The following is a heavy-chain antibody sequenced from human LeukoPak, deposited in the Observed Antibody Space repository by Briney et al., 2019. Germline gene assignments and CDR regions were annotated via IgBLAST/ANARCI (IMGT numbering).Heavy chain of an antibody. CDR3: AKAGPDSSGYYYPNWYFDL. D-gene: IGHD3-22*01. Sequence: GGSLRLSSAASGFTFSSYAMSWVRQAPGKGLEWVSAISGSGGSTYYADSVKGRFTISRDNSKNTLYLQMNSLRAEDTAVYYCAKAGPDSSGYYYPNWYFDLWGRGTLVTVSS. J-gene: IGHJ2*01. CDR2: ISGSGGST. V-gene: IGHV3-23*01. CDR1: GFTFSSYA.